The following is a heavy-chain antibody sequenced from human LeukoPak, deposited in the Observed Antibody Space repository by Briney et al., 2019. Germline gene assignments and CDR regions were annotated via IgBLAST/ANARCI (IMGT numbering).Heavy chain of an antibody. CDR1: GGSISSYY. D-gene: IGHD6-6*01. CDR2: ICTSGST. V-gene: IGHV4-4*07. CDR3: ARGLQPSSFAYYYYYMDV. Sequence: SETLSLTCTVSGGSISSYYWSWIRQPAGKGLEWIGRICTSGSTNYNPSLKSRITMSVDTSKNQFSLKLSSVTAADTAVYYCARGLQPSSFAYYYYYMDVWGKGTTVTVSS. J-gene: IGHJ6*03.